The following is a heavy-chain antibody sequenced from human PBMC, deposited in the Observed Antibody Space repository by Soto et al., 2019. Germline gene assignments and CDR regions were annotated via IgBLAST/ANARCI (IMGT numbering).Heavy chain of an antibody. CDR3: ARKSAVTTVSHYYYYMDV. CDR1: GGSFSGYY. V-gene: IGHV4-34*01. Sequence: SETLSLTCAVYGGSFSGYYWSWIRQPPGKGLEWIGEINHSGSTNYNPSLKSRVTISVDTSKNQFSLKLSSVTAADTAVYYCARKSAVTTVSHYYYYMDVWGKGTTVTVSS. D-gene: IGHD4-17*01. CDR2: INHSGST. J-gene: IGHJ6*03.